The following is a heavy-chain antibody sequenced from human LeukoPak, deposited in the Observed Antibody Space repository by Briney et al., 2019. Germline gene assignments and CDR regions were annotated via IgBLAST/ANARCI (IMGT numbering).Heavy chain of an antibody. CDR3: ARAGLAAAGTIDY. Sequence: GASVKVSCKASGGTFSSYAISWVRQAPGQGLEWMGGITPIFGTANYAQRFQGRVTITTDESTSTAYMELSSLRSEDTAVYYCARAGLAAAGTIDYWGQGTLVTVSS. CDR2: ITPIFGTA. D-gene: IGHD6-13*01. J-gene: IGHJ4*02. V-gene: IGHV1-69*05. CDR1: GGTFSSYA.